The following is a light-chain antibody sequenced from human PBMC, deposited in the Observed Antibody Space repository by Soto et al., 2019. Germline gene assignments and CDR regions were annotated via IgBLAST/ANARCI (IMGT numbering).Light chain of an antibody. CDR2: KAS. Sequence: DIQMTQSPSTLSASVGDRVTITCRASQSISSWLAWYQQNPGKAPNLLIYKASSLESGVPSRFSGSGSGTEFTLTISRLQPDDFATYYCQQYNSYPLTFGGGTKVEIK. V-gene: IGKV1-5*03. J-gene: IGKJ4*01. CDR1: QSISSW. CDR3: QQYNSYPLT.